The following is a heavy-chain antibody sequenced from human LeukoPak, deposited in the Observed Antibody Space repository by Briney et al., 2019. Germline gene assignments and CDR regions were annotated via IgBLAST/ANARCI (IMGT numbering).Heavy chain of an antibody. J-gene: IGHJ6*03. D-gene: IGHD3-10*01. CDR1: GVSVRSGSYY. CDR3: ARRSSDGYYYYYMDV. CDR2: IHYSGSA. V-gene: IGHV4-61*01. Sequence: PSETLSLTCSVSGVSVRSGSYYWSWIRQPPGKGLEWIGYIHYSGSANYNPSLKSRVTISVDTSKNQFSLKVSSVTAADTAVYYCARRSSDGYYYYYMDVWGKGTTVTVSS.